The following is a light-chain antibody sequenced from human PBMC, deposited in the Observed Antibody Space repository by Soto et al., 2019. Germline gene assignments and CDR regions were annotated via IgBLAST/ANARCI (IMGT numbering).Light chain of an antibody. V-gene: IGLV2-14*01. CDR1: SSDVGGYNY. Sequence: QSALTQPASVSGSPGQSITISCTGTSSDVGGYNYVSWYQQHPGKAPKLIIYDVTNRPSGVSNRFSGSKSGNTASLTISGLQAEDEADYYCSSYSNTSPVVFGGGTKLNVL. J-gene: IGLJ2*01. CDR3: SSYSNTSPVV. CDR2: DVT.